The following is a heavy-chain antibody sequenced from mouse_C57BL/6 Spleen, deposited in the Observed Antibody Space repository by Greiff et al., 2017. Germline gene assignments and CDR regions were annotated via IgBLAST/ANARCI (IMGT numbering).Heavy chain of an antibody. J-gene: IGHJ4*01. Sequence: EVQLQESGAELVRPGSSVKMSCKTSGYTFTSYGINWVKQRPGQGLEWIGYIYIGNGYTAYNEKFKGKATLTSDTSSSTAYMQLSSLTSEDSAIYFCARREANWDGMDYWGQGTSGTVSA. CDR2: IYIGNGYT. CDR3: ARREANWDGMDY. CDR1: GYTFTSYG. D-gene: IGHD4-1*01. V-gene: IGHV1-58*01.